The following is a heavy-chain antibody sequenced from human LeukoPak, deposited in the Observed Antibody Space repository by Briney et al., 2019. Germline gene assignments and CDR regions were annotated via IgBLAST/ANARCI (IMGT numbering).Heavy chain of an antibody. CDR1: GFTFSSYG. CDR2: ISGSGGST. Sequence: PGGTLRLSCAASGFTFSSYGMSWVRQAPGKGLEWVSAISGSGGSTYYADSVKGRFTISRDNSKNTLYLQMNSLRAEDTALYYCARVRRDSSSWSMADAFDIWGQGTMVTVSS. CDR3: ARVRRDSSSWSMADAFDI. D-gene: IGHD6-13*01. J-gene: IGHJ3*02. V-gene: IGHV3-23*01.